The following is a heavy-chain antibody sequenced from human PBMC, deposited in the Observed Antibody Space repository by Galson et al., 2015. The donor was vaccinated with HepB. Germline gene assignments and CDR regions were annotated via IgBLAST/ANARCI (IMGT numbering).Heavy chain of an antibody. D-gene: IGHD6-19*01. J-gene: IGHJ4*02. V-gene: IGHV3-30*18. CDR1: GFTFSDFG. CDR3: AKDRSGWLGFSGY. CDR2: ISYDGSRK. Sequence: SLRLSCAASGFTFSDFGMHWVRQAPGKGLEWVAVISYDGSRKYYADSVKGRFTISRDNSKNTLYVQMSSLRAEDTAVYYCAKDRSGWLGFSGYWGQGTLVTVSS.